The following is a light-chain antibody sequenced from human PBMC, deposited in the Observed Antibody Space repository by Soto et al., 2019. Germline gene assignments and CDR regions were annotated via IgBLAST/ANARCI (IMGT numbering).Light chain of an antibody. V-gene: IGKV3-20*01. CDR2: IAS. J-gene: IGKJ2*01. Sequence: EVVLTQSPGPLSLSPGERATLSCRASQSVSRSYLAWYQQKPGQAPRLLSYIASSRATGIPDRFSGSGSGTDFTLTISRLETEDFAMYYCQQYGSSPYTFGQGTKLEIK. CDR3: QQYGSSPYT. CDR1: QSVSRSY.